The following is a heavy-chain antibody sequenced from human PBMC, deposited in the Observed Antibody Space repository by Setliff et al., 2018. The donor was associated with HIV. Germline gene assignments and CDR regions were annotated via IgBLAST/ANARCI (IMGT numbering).Heavy chain of an antibody. CDR1: GGSISSSSHY. V-gene: IGHV4-39*07. D-gene: IGHD5-12*01. Sequence: PSETLSLTCTVSGGSISSSSHYWGWIRQPPGKGLEWIGGIIHSGSTNYNPSLKSRVTISVDTSKNQFSLKLSSVTAADTAVYYCARRSGFALDYWGQGTLVTVSS. J-gene: IGHJ4*02. CDR3: ARRSGFALDY. CDR2: IIHSGST.